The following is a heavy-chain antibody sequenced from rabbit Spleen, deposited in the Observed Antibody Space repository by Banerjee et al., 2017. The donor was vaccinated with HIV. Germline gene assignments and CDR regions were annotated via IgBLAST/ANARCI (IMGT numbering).Heavy chain of an antibody. Sequence: SLEESGGELVKPGASLTLTCTASGFTMSSSDWIYWVRQAPGKGLEWIGYIDPIFGTTYYASWAKVRFTISKTSSTTVTLQMTSLTAADTATYFCAREKSGNYGYDLWGPGTLVTVS. CDR2: IDPIFGTT. CDR1: GFTMSSSDW. D-gene: IGHD6-1*01. CDR3: AREKSGNYGYDL. V-gene: IGHV1S40*01. J-gene: IGHJ4*01.